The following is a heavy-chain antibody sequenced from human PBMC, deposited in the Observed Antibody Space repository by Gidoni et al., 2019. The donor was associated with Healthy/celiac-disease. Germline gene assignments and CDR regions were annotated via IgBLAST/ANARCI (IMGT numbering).Heavy chain of an antibody. CDR1: GGSVSSGSYY. D-gene: IGHD6-19*01. J-gene: IGHJ6*02. Sequence: QVQLQESGPGLVKPSETLSRTCTVSGGSVSSGSYYWSWLRQPPGKGLEWIGDIYYSGSTNYNPALKSRVTISVDTSKNHFSLKLSSVTAADTAVYYCARDSSSGWLGRFYYYYGMDVWGQGTTVTVSS. CDR3: ARDSSSGWLGRFYYYYGMDV. CDR2: IYYSGST. V-gene: IGHV4-61*01.